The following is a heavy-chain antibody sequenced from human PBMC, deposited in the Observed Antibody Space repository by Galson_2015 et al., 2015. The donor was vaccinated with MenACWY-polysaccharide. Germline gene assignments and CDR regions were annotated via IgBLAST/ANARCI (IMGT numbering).Heavy chain of an antibody. V-gene: IGHV2-5*02. CDR2: IYWDGDK. Sequence: PALVKPTQTLSPTCTFSGFSVTATGVGVGWIRQPPGKAPEWLAHIYWDGDKRFSPSLGARLTITKDTSRDQVVLTMTDMDPVDTATYYCVRLLGGVSFDSWGPGTL. CDR1: GFSVTATGVG. J-gene: IGHJ4*02. CDR3: VRLLGGVSFDS. D-gene: IGHD1-26*01.